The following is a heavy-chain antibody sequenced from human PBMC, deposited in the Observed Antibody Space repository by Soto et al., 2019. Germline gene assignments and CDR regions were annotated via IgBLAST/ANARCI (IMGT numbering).Heavy chain of an antibody. CDR2: FDPEDGET. CDR1: GYTLTELS. V-gene: IGHV1-24*01. J-gene: IGHJ5*02. D-gene: IGHD3-3*01. Sequence: ASVKVSCKVSGYTLTELSMHWVRRAPGKGLEWMGGFDPEDGETIYAQKFQGRVTITADGSTSTAYMELSSLRSEDTAVYYCARGPPYTIFVPYNWFDPWGQGTLVTVSS. CDR3: ARGPPYTIFVPYNWFDP.